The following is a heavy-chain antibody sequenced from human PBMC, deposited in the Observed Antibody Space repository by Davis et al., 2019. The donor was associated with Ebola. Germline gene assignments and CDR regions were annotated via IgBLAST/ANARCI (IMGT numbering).Heavy chain of an antibody. CDR1: GFTFGDYA. D-gene: IGHD6-6*01. Sequence: GESLKISCRVSGFTFGDYAINWVRQPPGKGLEWVGFIRSKAYGGKPAYAASVKGRFTISRDDSKTIAYLQMDSLKTEDTGVYYCSRDLKQRPPSYYDGMDVWGQGTTVTVSS. CDR3: SRDLKQRPPSYYDGMDV. J-gene: IGHJ6*02. CDR2: IRSKAYGGKP. V-gene: IGHV3-49*04.